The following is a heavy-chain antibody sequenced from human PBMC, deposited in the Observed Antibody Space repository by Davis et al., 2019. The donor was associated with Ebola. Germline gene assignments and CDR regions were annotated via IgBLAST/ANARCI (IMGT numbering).Heavy chain of an antibody. CDR1: GGSISNYY. CDR3: ARHTSYGGKTWFDP. CDR2: IYYSGST. V-gene: IGHV4-59*08. J-gene: IGHJ5*02. Sequence: GSLRLSCTVSGGSISNYYWSWIRQSQGKGLEWIAYIYYSGSTSYNPSLKSRVTISVDTSGNQFSLRLTSVTAADPALYYCARHTSYGGKTWFDPWGQGTLVTVSS. D-gene: IGHD4-23*01.